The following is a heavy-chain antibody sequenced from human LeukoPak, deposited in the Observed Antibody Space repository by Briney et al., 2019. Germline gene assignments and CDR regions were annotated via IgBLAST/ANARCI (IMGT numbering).Heavy chain of an antibody. D-gene: IGHD1-26*01. CDR2: ISGSGGST. CDR1: GFTFSSYS. CDR3: AKAPAASGSYPEMFDY. Sequence: QPGGSLRLSCAASGFTFSSYSMNWVRQAPGKGLEWVSAISGSGGSTYYADSVKGRFTISRDNSKNTLYLQMNSLRAEDTAVYYCAKAPAASGSYPEMFDYWGQGTLVTVSS. V-gene: IGHV3-23*01. J-gene: IGHJ4*02.